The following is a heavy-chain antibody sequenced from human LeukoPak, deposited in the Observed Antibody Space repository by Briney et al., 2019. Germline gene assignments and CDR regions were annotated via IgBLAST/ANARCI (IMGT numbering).Heavy chain of an antibody. CDR2: IYYSGNT. D-gene: IGHD6-19*01. Sequence: PGGSLRLSCAASGFTFRSYWSWIRQPPGKGLEWIGYIYYSGNTNYNPSLKSRVTISVDTSKNQFSLKLSSVTAADTAVYYCVRENYSSGWYGIIDYWGQGTLVTVSS. CDR3: VRENYSSGWYGIIDY. J-gene: IGHJ4*02. CDR1: GFTFRSY. V-gene: IGHV4-59*01.